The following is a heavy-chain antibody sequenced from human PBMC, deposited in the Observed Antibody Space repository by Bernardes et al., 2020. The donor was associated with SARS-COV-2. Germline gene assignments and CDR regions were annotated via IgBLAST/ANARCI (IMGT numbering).Heavy chain of an antibody. CDR2: INTNTGNP. D-gene: IGHD2-21*01. J-gene: IGHJ1*01. CDR1: GYTFTSYA. CDR3: ARELQPILLPQGEYFQH. V-gene: IGHV7-4-1*02. Sequence: ASVKVSCKASGYTFTSYAMNWVRQAPGQGLEWMGWINTNTGNPTYAQGFTGRFVFSLDTSVSTAYLQISSLKAEDTAVYYCARELQPILLPQGEYFQHWGQGTLVTVSS.